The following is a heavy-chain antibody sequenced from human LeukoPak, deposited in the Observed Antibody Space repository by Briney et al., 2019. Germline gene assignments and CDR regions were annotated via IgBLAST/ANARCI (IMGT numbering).Heavy chain of an antibody. CDR1: GGTFSSYA. CDR3: ARVNPNYYGSGSQAPIYYYYGMDV. V-gene: IGHV1-69*13. J-gene: IGHJ6*02. CDR2: IIPIFGTA. Sequence: AASVKVSCKASGGTFSSYAISWVRQAPGQGLEWMGGIIPIFGTANYAQKFQGRVTITADESTSTAYMELSSLRSEDTAVYYCARVNPNYYGSGSQAPIYYYYGMDVWGQGTTVTVSS. D-gene: IGHD3-10*01.